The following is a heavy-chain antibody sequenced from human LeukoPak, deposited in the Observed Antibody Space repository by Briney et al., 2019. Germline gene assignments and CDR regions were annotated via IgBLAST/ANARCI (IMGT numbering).Heavy chain of an antibody. CDR2: ISGSDGST. J-gene: IGHJ4*02. CDR1: GFTFSSYA. D-gene: IGHD2-2*02. V-gene: IGHV3-23*01. CDR3: AKSRSGTTSCYNY. Sequence: GGSLRLSCAASGFTFSSYAMSWVRQASGKGLEWVSAISGSDGSTYYADSVKGRFTISRDNSKNTLYLQMNSLRAKDTAVYYCAKSRSGTTSCYNYWGQGTLVTVSS.